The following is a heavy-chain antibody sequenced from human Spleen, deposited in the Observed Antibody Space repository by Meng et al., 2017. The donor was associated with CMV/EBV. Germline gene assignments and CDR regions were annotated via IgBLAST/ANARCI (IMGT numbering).Heavy chain of an antibody. CDR3: ARPYSSSSRVWYGMDV. V-gene: IGHV3-11*04. D-gene: IGHD6-6*01. CDR1: GFTFSDYY. CDR2: ISSSGRNI. J-gene: IGHJ6*02. Sequence: GGSLRLSCAASGFTFSDYYMSWIRQAPGKGLEWVTYISSSGRNIYHADSVKGRFTISRDNAKNSLYLQMNSLRAEDTAVYYCARPYSSSSRVWYGMDVWGQGTTVTVSS.